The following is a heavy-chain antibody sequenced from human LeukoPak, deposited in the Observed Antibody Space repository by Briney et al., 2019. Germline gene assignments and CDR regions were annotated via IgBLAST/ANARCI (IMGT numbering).Heavy chain of an antibody. CDR3: AKVLGYFAGHFDY. J-gene: IGHJ4*02. D-gene: IGHD3-9*01. V-gene: IGHV3-30*02. Sequence: GGSLRLSCVASGFTFSSNGMHWVRQAPGKGLEGVTFIQYEGSKKYYADSVKGRFTISRDNSKNTLYLQMNSLRAEDTAVYYCAKVLGYFAGHFDYWGQGTLVTVSS. CDR2: IQYEGSKK. CDR1: GFTFSSNG.